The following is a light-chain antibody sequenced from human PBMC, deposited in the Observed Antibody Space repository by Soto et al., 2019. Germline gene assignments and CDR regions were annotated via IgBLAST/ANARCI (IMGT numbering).Light chain of an antibody. J-gene: IGLJ1*01. V-gene: IGLV1-44*01. CDR2: PTN. CDR3: TAWDDSLNGHV. CDR1: SSNIGTSS. Sequence: QSVLTQPHSASGTPGQRVTISCSGSSSNIGTSSVHWFQQLPGTAPKLLISPTNQRPSGVPERFSGSKSGTSASLAISGLQAEDEGDYYCTAWDDSLNGHVFGTGTKVTVL.